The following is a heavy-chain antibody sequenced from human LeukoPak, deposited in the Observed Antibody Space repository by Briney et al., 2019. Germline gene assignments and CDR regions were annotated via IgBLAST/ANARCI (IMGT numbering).Heavy chain of an antibody. V-gene: IGHV3-33*03. CDR1: GFTLNNYG. CDR2: ISYDGSDK. CDR3: ARESSGYFY. Sequence: GRSLRLSCAASGFTLNNYGMHWVRQAPGKGLEWVAAISYDGSDKYYADSVRGRFTISRDNAKNSLFLQMNNLRAEDTAVYYCARESSGYFYWGQGTLVTVSS. D-gene: IGHD3-22*01. J-gene: IGHJ4*02.